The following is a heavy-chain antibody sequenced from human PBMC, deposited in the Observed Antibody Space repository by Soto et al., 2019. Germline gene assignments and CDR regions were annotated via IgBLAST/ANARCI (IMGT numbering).Heavy chain of an antibody. CDR1: GGSFSGYY. CDR3: ARGGDIVVVPAAIPFDP. D-gene: IGHD2-2*01. CDR2: INHSGST. J-gene: IGHJ5*02. Sequence: SETLSLTCAVYGGSFSGYYWSWIRQPPGKGLEWIGEINHSGSTNYSPSLKSRVTISVDTSKNQFSLKLSSVTAADTAVYYCARGGDIVVVPAAIPFDPWGQGTLVNVSS. V-gene: IGHV4-34*01.